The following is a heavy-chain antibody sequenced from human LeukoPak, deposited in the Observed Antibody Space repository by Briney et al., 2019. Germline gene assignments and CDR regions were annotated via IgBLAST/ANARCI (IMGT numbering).Heavy chain of an antibody. CDR3: ARAKGNSNYPYYYMDV. J-gene: IGHJ6*03. D-gene: IGHD4-11*01. V-gene: IGHV4-59*01. CDR1: GGSISNYY. Sequence: PSETLSLTCTVSGGSISNYYWSWVRQPPGKGLEWIGYIYYTGSTNYSPSLKSRVTISVDMSKNQFSLKLTSVTAADTAVYYCARAKGNSNYPYYYMDVWGKGTTVTLSS. CDR2: IYYTGST.